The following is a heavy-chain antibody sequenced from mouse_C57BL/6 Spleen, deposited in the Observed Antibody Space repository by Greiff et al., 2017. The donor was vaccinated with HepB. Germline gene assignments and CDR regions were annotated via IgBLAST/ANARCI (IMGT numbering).Heavy chain of an antibody. CDR2: IDPSDSYT. D-gene: IGHD1-1*01. J-gene: IGHJ1*03. CDR1: GYTFTSYW. Sequence: VQLQQSGAELVKPGASVKLSCKASGYTFTSYWMQWVKQRPGQGLEWIGEIDPSDSYTNYNQKFKGKATLTVDTSSSTAYMQLSSLSSEDSAVYYCARSGYYGSSFPLLGCDVWGTGTTVTVSS. V-gene: IGHV1-50*01. CDR3: ARSGYYGSSFPLLGCDV.